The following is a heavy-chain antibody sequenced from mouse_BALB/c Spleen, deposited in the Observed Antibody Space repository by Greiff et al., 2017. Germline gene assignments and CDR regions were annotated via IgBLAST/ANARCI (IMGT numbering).Heavy chain of an antibody. V-gene: IGHV1-54*01. Sequence: VQLQQSGAELVRPGTSVKVSCKASGYAFTNYLIEWVKQRPGQGLEWIGVINPGSGGTNYNEKFKGKATLTADKSSSTAYMQLSSLTSDDSAVYFCARGGDGYPFAYWGQGTLVTVSA. J-gene: IGHJ3*01. CDR1: GYAFTNYL. CDR3: ARGGDGYPFAY. CDR2: INPGSGGT. D-gene: IGHD2-3*01.